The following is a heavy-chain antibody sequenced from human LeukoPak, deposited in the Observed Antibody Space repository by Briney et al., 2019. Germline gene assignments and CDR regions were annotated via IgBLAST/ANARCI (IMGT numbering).Heavy chain of an antibody. D-gene: IGHD6-19*01. J-gene: IGHJ4*02. V-gene: IGHV4-34*01. CDR1: VGSFSGYY. Sequence: PSETLSLTCAVYVGSFSGYYWNWIRQPPGKGLEWIGSIYYSGSTYYNPSLKSRVTISVDTSKNQFSLKLSSVTAADTAVYYCARHTEGVAGTDPHFDYWGQGTLVTVSS. CDR2: IYYSGST. CDR3: ARHTEGVAGTDPHFDY.